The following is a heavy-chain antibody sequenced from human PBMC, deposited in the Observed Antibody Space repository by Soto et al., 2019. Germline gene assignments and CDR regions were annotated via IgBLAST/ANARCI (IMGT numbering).Heavy chain of an antibody. V-gene: IGHV3-30-3*01. CDR3: AREEIHDYGDYGYFDY. J-gene: IGHJ4*02. CDR1: GFTFSSYA. D-gene: IGHD4-17*01. CDR2: ISYDGSNK. Sequence: QPGGSLRLSCAASGFTFSSYAMHWVRQAPGKGLEWVAVISYDGSNKYYADSVKGRFTISRDNSKNTLYLQMNSLRAEDTAVYYCAREEIHDYGDYGYFDYWGQGTLVTVSS.